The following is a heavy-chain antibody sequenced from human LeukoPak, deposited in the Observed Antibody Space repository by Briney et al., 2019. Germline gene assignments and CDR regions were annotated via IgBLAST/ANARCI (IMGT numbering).Heavy chain of an antibody. CDR1: GGSISSSSYY. CDR3: ARDYYGSGSYYPTYFDY. D-gene: IGHD3-10*01. CDR2: IYYSGST. Sequence: SETLSLTCTVSGGSISSSSYYWGWIRQPPGKGLEWIGSIYYSGSTYYNPSLKSRVTISVDTSKNQFSLKLSSVTAADTAVYYCARDYYGSGSYYPTYFDYWGQGTLVTVSS. V-gene: IGHV4-39*07. J-gene: IGHJ4*02.